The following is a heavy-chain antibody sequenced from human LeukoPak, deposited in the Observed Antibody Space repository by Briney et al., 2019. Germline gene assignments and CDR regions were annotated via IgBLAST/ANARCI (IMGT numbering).Heavy chain of an antibody. Sequence: ASVKVSCKASGYTFTAYYTSWLRQAPGQGLEWMAWINPNTGDTNYAQKFRGRVTTTRDTSITTAYIELSGLTSDDTAVYYCARGFNLDSWGQGALVTVSS. CDR3: ARGFNLDS. V-gene: IGHV1-2*02. CDR2: INPNTGDT. J-gene: IGHJ5*01. CDR1: GYTFTAYY.